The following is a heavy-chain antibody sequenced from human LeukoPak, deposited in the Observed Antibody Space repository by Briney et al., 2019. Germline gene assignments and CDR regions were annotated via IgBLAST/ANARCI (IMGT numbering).Heavy chain of an antibody. Sequence: GGSLRLSCAASGFTFSSYSINWVRRAPGKGLEWVSYISSSSTTIYYADSVKGRFAISRDNAENSLYLQMNSLRAEDTAVYYCARSFYYDTLTGYYFFDYWGQGTLVTVSS. V-gene: IGHV3-48*04. CDR1: GFTFSSYS. CDR2: ISSSSTTI. J-gene: IGHJ4*02. D-gene: IGHD3-9*01. CDR3: ARSFYYDTLTGYYFFDY.